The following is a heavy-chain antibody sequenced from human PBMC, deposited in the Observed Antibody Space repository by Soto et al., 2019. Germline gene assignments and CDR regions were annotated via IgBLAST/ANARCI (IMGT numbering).Heavy chain of an antibody. Sequence: ASETLSLTCTVSGGSISNYYWSWIRQPPGKGLEWIGYIYYSGSTNYNPSLKSRVTISVDTSKNRFSLKLNSVTAADTAVYYCARGFCSGDTCYSRVFDYWGKGTLVTVSS. CDR2: IYYSGST. CDR3: ARGFCSGDTCYSRVFDY. D-gene: IGHD2-15*01. J-gene: IGHJ4*02. V-gene: IGHV4-59*01. CDR1: GGSISNYY.